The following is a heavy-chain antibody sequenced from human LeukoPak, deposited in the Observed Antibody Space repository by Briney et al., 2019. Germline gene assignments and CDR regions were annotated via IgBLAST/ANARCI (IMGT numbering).Heavy chain of an antibody. CDR1: GGSISSGGYS. J-gene: IGHJ5*02. Sequence: SETLSLTCAVSGGSISSGGYSWSWIRQPPGKGLEWIGYIYHSGSTYYNPSLKSRVTISVDRSKNQFSLKLSSVTAADTAVYYCARLLAAAGGTNWFDPWGQGTLVTVSS. D-gene: IGHD6-13*01. V-gene: IGHV4-30-2*01. CDR3: ARLLAAAGGTNWFDP. CDR2: IYHSGST.